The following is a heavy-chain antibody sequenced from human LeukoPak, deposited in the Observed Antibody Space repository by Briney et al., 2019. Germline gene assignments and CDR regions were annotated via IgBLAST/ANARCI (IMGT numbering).Heavy chain of an antibody. D-gene: IGHD3-10*01. CDR2: INPNSGGT. V-gene: IGHV1-2*06. CDR3: AKNYGSGSQYYFDY. Sequence: ASVKVSCKASGDTFTGYYMHWVRQAPGQGLEWMGRINPNSGGTNYAQKFQGRVTMTRDTSISTAYMELSRLRSDDTAVYYCAKNYGSGSQYYFDYWGQGTLVTVSS. CDR1: GDTFTGYY. J-gene: IGHJ4*02.